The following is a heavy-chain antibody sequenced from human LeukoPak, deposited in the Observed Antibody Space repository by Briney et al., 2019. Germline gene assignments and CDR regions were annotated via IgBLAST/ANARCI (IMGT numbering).Heavy chain of an antibody. CDR1: GGSISSSSYY. D-gene: IGHD2-15*01. Sequence: HPSETLSLTCTVSGGSISSSSYYWGWIRQPPGKGLEWIGSIYYSGSTYYNPSLKSRVTISVDTSKNQFSLKLSSVTAADTAVYYCARVRRLVVAAGYAFDIWGQGTMVTVSS. CDR3: ARVRRLVVAAGYAFDI. V-gene: IGHV4-39*07. J-gene: IGHJ3*02. CDR2: IYYSGST.